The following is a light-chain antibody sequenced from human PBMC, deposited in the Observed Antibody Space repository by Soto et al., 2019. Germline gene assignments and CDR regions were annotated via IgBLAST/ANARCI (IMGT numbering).Light chain of an antibody. Sequence: DIQMTQSPSSLSASVGDRVTITCRARQGIRSDLRWYQQKPGKAPKCLILGAFILQSGVPSRFSGRGSWTEFNLTISSLQPEDFATYYGLQHYIYPRTFGQGTKVEIK. J-gene: IGKJ1*01. CDR2: GAF. CDR3: LQHYIYPRT. CDR1: QGIRSD. V-gene: IGKV1-17*01.